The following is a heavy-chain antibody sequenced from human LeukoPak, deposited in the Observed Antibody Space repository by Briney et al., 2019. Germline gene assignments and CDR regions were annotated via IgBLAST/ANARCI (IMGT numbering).Heavy chain of an antibody. CDR3: VREGPVRFLEQIDY. Sequence: SETLSLTCTVYGASFSGYYWSWIRQSPGKGLEWIGNIHHGGSTSYNPSLKSRVTISLDMSKNQFSLKLNSVTAADTAVYYCVREGPVRFLEQIDYWGQGTLVTVSS. D-gene: IGHD3-3*01. CDR1: GASFSGYY. CDR2: IHHGGST. J-gene: IGHJ4*02. V-gene: IGHV4-34*01.